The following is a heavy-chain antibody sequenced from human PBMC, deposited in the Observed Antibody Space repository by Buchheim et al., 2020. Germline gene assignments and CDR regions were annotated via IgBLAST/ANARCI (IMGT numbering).Heavy chain of an antibody. V-gene: IGHV1-8*01. Sequence: QVQLVQSGAEVKKPGASVKVSCKASGYTFTSYDINWVRQATGQELEWMGWMNPNSGNTGYAQKFQGSVTMTRNTSISTAYMELSSLRSEDTAVYYCATTLYYDFWSGSWAKNWFDPWGQGTL. CDR3: ATTLYYDFWSGSWAKNWFDP. CDR1: GYTFTSYD. CDR2: MNPNSGNT. D-gene: IGHD3-3*01. J-gene: IGHJ5*02.